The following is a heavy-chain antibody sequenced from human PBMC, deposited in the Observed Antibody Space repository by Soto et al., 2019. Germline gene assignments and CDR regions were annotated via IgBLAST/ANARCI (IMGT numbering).Heavy chain of an antibody. CDR3: ARGRRGMDV. Sequence: ASVKVSCKASGYTFTSYGISWVRQAPGQGLEWMGWMNPNSGNTGYVQKFQGRGTMTRNSSISTAYMELSSLRSEDTAVYFCARGRRGMDVWGQGTT. J-gene: IGHJ6*01. CDR1: GYTFTSYG. V-gene: IGHV1-8*02. CDR2: MNPNSGNT. D-gene: IGHD6-25*01.